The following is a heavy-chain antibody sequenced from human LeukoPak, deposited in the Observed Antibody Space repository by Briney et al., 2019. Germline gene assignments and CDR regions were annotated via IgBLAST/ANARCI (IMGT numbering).Heavy chain of an antibody. CDR2: IKSETGGGTT. Sequence: PGESLGLSCTASGFTFSNAYMSWVRQAPGKGLEWVGRIKSETGGGTTNYAAPVKGRFTISRDDSKNTLYLQMNSLKIEDTAVYYCATSGEHWDVFDYWGQGALVTISS. D-gene: IGHD1-1*01. J-gene: IGHJ4*02. V-gene: IGHV3-15*01. CDR1: GFTFSNAY. CDR3: ATSGEHWDVFDY.